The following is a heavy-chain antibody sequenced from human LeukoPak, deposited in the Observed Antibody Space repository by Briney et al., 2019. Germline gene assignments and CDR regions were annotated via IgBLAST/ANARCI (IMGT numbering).Heavy chain of an antibody. CDR2: IYPGDSNT. D-gene: IGHD3-3*01. Sequence: GESLKISCKGSGYSFTSYWIGWVRQMPGKGLEWMGIIYPGDSNTRYSPSFQGQVTISADKSISTAYLQWSSLKASDTPMYYCARQEARDDFWSGYFDAFDIWGQGTMVTVSS. V-gene: IGHV5-51*01. CDR1: GYSFTSYW. CDR3: ARQEARDDFWSGYFDAFDI. J-gene: IGHJ3*02.